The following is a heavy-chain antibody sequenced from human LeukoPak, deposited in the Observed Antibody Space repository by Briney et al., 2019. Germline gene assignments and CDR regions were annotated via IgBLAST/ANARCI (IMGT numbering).Heavy chain of an antibody. J-gene: IGHJ5*02. CDR2: INPNSGGT. D-gene: IGHD3-10*01. V-gene: IGHV1-2*06. CDR1: GYTFTGYY. CDR3: AIDRARITMVRGVRLSWFDP. Sequence: ASVKVSCKASGYTFTGYYMHWVRQAPGQRLERMGRINPNSGGTNYAQKFQGRVTMTRDTSISTAYMELSRLRSDDTAVYYCAIDRARITMVRGVRLSWFDPWGQGTLVTVSS.